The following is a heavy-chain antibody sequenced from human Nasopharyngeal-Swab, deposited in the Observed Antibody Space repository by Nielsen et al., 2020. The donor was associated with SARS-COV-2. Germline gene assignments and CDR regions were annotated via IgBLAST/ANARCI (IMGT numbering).Heavy chain of an antibody. D-gene: IGHD5-18*01. J-gene: IGHJ5*02. CDR2: IIPILGIA. Sequence: SVKVSCKASGGNFSSYAISWVRQAPGHGLEWMGRIIPILGIANYAQKFQGRVSITADKSTSTAYMELSSLRSEDTAVYYCAREAWGSAMDMNWFDPWGQGTLVTVSS. CDR3: AREAWGSAMDMNWFDP. CDR1: GGNFSSYA. V-gene: IGHV1-69*04.